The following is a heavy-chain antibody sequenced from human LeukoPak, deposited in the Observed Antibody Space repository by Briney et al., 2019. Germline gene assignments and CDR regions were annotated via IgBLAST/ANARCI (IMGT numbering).Heavy chain of an antibody. D-gene: IGHD3-22*01. V-gene: IGHV3-30-3*01. CDR3: ARETYNFDSRLYSHYYGMDV. CDR2: ISFDGSNE. Sequence: PGGSLRLSCAASGFTFSGYTIHWVRQAPGKGLEWVAVISFDGSNEYYADSVKGRFTISRDNAKNSLYLQMDSLRVEDTAVYYCARETYNFDSRLYSHYYGMDVWGQGTTVTVSS. J-gene: IGHJ6*02. CDR1: GFTFSGYT.